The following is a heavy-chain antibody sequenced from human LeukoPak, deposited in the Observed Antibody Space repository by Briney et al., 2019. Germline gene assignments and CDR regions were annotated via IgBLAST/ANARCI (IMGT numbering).Heavy chain of an antibody. CDR2: NITDGSDT. V-gene: IGHV3-74*01. Sequence: PGGSLRLSCAASGFTFSNYWMHWVRQAPGKGLVWVARNITDGSDTSYPDSVKGRFTISRDNAKNTLYLQMNSLRAEDTAIYYCARGGYSGYESDYSHYYLDVWGKGTTVTVSS. D-gene: IGHD5-12*01. J-gene: IGHJ6*03. CDR1: GFTFSNYW. CDR3: ARGGYSGYESDYSHYYLDV.